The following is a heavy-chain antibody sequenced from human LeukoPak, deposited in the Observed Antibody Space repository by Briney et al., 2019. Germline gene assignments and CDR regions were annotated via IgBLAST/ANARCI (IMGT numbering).Heavy chain of an antibody. J-gene: IGHJ4*02. CDR3: AFLAHMVTTTRGDFDY. D-gene: IGHD5-12*01. Sequence: ASVKVSCKASGGTFSSYAISWVRQAPGQGLEWMGGIIPIFGTAKYAQKFQGGVTITADESTSTAYLELNSLRSEDTAVYYCAFLAHMVTTTRGDFDYWGQGTLVTVSS. CDR1: GGTFSSYA. CDR2: IIPIFGTA. V-gene: IGHV1-69*01.